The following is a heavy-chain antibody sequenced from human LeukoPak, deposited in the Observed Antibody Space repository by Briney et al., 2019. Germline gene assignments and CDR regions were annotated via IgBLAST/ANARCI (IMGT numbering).Heavy chain of an antibody. CDR1: GFTVSSNY. CDR2: IYSGGST. Sequence: GGSLRLSCAASGFTVSSNYMSWVRQAPGKGLEWVSVIYSGGSTYYADSVKGRFTISRDNSKNTLYLQMNSLRAEDTAVYYCARGTQQWPVLDYWGQGTLVTVSS. V-gene: IGHV3-53*01. J-gene: IGHJ4*02. D-gene: IGHD6-19*01. CDR3: ARGTQQWPVLDY.